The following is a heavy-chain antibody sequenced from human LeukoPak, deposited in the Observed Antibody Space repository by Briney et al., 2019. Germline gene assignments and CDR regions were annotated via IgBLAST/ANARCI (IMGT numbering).Heavy chain of an antibody. J-gene: IGHJ4*02. V-gene: IGHV3-48*01. CDR2: ISSSSITI. Sequence: GGSLRLSCAASGFTFSSYSMNWVRQAPGKGLEWVSYISSSSITIYYADSVKGRFTISRDNAKNSLYLQMNSLRAEDTAVYYCARESYYYDSSGYYSPAGFDYWGQGTLVTVSS. D-gene: IGHD3-22*01. CDR3: ARESYYYDSSGYYSPAGFDY. CDR1: GFTFSSYS.